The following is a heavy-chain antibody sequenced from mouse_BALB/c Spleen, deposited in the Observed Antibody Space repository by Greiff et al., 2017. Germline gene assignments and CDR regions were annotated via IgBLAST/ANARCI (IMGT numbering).Heavy chain of an antibody. CDR3: ARQTELRRFYFDY. Sequence: EVKLVESGGGLVQPGGSLKLSCAASGFTFSSYTMSWVRQTPEKRLEWVAYISNGGGSTYYPVTVKGRFTISRDNAKNTLYLQMSSLKSEDTAMYYCARQTELRRFYFDYWGQGTTLTVSS. CDR2: ISNGGGST. D-gene: IGHD4-1*01. CDR1: GFTFSSYT. V-gene: IGHV5-12-2*01. J-gene: IGHJ2*01.